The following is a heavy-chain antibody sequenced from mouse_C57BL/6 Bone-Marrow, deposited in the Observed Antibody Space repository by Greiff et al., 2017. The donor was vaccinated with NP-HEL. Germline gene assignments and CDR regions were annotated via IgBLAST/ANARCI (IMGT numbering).Heavy chain of an antibody. CDR2: ISNGGGST. Sequence: EVMLVESGGGLVQPGGSLKLSCAASGFTFSDYYMYWVRQTPEKRLEWVAYISNGGGSTYYPDTVKGRFTISRDNAKNTLYLQMSRLKSEDTAMYYCARHGGQYYFDYWGQGTTLTVSS. CDR3: ARHGGQYYFDY. J-gene: IGHJ2*01. V-gene: IGHV5-12*01. CDR1: GFTFSDYY.